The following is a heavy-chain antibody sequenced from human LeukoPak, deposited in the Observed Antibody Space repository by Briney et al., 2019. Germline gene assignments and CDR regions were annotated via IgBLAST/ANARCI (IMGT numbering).Heavy chain of an antibody. CDR3: VRVHCSGGSCYYFDN. CDR2: INTDGSTT. J-gene: IGHJ4*02. CDR1: GFTFSSYW. D-gene: IGHD2-15*01. Sequence: GGSLRLSCAASGFTFSSYWMHWVRQAPGKGLVWVSRINTDGSTTIYADSVKGRFTISRDNAKNTLYLQMNSLRAEDTAVYYCVRVHCSGGSCYYFDNWGQGTLVTVSS. V-gene: IGHV3-74*01.